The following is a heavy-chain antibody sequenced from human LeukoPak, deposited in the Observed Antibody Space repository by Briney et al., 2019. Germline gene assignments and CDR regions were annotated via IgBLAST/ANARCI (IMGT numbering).Heavy chain of an antibody. CDR1: GYTFTSYG. CDR2: ISAYNGNT. CDR3: ARDRRSSGPNYYYYYGMDV. J-gene: IGHJ6*02. Sequence: ASVKVSCKASGYTFTSYGISWVRQAPGQGLEWMGWISAYNGNTNYAQKLQGRVTMTTDTSTSTAYMELRSLRSDDTAVYYCARDRRSSGPNYYYYYGMDVWGQGTTVTVSS. D-gene: IGHD3-22*01. V-gene: IGHV1-18*01.